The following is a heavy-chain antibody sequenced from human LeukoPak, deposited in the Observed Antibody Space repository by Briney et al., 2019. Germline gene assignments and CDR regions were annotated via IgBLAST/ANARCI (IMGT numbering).Heavy chain of an antibody. CDR3: VRDRSYYFDY. CDR1: GGSFSGYY. CDR2: IYNSGGT. V-gene: IGHV4-34*01. J-gene: IGHJ4*02. D-gene: IGHD6-6*01. Sequence: SETLSLTCAVYGGSFSGYYWSWIRQPPGKGLEWIGQIYNSGGTHYNPSLKSRVIISIDTSKNQFSLKVSSVTAADTAVYYCVRDRSYYFDYWGQGTLVTVSS.